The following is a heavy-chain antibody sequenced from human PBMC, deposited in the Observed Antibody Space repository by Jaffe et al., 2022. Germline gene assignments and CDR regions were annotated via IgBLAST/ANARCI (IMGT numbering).Heavy chain of an antibody. CDR2: IYYSGST. Sequence: QVQLQESGPGLVKPSETLSLTCTVSGGSISSYYWSWIRQPPGKGLEWIGYIYYSGSTNYNPSLKSRVTISVDTSKNQFSLKLSSVTAADTAVYYCARDRRIAAADYNWFDPWGQGTLVTVSS. V-gene: IGHV4-59*01. CDR3: ARDRRIAAADYNWFDP. D-gene: IGHD6-13*01. J-gene: IGHJ5*02. CDR1: GGSISSYY.